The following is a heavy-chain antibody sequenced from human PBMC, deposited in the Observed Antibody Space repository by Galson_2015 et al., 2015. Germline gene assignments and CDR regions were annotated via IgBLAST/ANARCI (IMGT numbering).Heavy chain of an antibody. CDR1: GFSFSNAW. J-gene: IGHJ6*03. CDR3: TTADYYFYPDV. V-gene: IGHV3-15*01. Sequence: SLRISCAASGFSFSNAWMSWGRQAPGKGLEWVGRIKNKTDGGTTDYAAPVKGRFTISRDDSKNTLCLQMNSLKTEDTAVYYCTTADYYFYPDVWGNWTQVTASS. CDR2: IKNKTDGGTT.